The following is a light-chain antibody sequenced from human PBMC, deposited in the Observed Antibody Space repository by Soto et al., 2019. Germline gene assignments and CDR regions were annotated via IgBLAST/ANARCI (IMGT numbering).Light chain of an antibody. CDR2: AAS. Sequence: DIPMTQSPSSLPASVGDRVTITCRASQSISSYLNWYQQKPGKAPKLLIYAASSLQSGVPSRFSGSGSGTDFTLTISSLQPEDFATYYCQQSYSTPVTFGQGTKVEIK. V-gene: IGKV1-39*01. CDR1: QSISSY. J-gene: IGKJ1*01. CDR3: QQSYSTPVT.